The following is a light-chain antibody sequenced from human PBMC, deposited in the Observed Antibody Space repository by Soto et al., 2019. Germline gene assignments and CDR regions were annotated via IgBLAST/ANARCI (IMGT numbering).Light chain of an antibody. V-gene: IGLV1-44*01. CDR3: STWDDSLNGWV. J-gene: IGLJ3*02. CDR1: ISNIGKDT. Sequence: QPVLTQPPSVSGTPGLRVNISCSGGISNIGKDTVNWYQQLPGTAPKLLMFNDDERPSGVPDRFSGSRSGTSASLAISGLQSDDEAVYFCSTWDDSLNGWVFGGGTKVTVL. CDR2: NDD.